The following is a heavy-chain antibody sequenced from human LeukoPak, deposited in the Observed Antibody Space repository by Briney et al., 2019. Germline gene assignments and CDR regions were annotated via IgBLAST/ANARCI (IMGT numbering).Heavy chain of an antibody. CDR2: IYYSGST. J-gene: IGHJ5*02. V-gene: IGHV4-39*07. Sequence: KPSETLSLTCTVSGGSISSSSYYWGWIRQPPGKGLEWIGSIYYSGSTYYNPSLKSRVTISVDTSKNQFSLKLSSVTAADTAVYYCARSRNGGHKRSNWFDPWGQGTLVTVSS. CDR1: GGSISSSSYY. D-gene: IGHD4-23*01. CDR3: ARSRNGGHKRSNWFDP.